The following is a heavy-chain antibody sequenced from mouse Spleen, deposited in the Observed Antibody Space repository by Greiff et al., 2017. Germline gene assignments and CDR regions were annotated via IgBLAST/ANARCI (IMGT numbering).Heavy chain of an antibody. CDR2: IDPETGGT. J-gene: IGHJ2*01. Sequence: QVQLKQSGAELVRPGASVTLSCKASGYTFTDYEMHWVKQTPVHGLEWIGAIDPETGGTAYNQKFKGKAILTADKSSSTAYMELRSLTSEDSAVYYCTRRGYDRGYFDYWGQGTTLTVSS. D-gene: IGHD2-2*01. CDR3: TRRGYDRGYFDY. CDR1: GYTFTDYE. V-gene: IGHV1-15*01.